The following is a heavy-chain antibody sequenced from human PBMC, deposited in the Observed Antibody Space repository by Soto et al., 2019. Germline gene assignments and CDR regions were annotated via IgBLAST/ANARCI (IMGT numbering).Heavy chain of an antibody. J-gene: IGHJ4*02. D-gene: IGHD6-13*01. CDR2: IYYSGST. CDR1: GGSISSGGYY. CDR3: ARGGIAAAAPPDY. V-gene: IGHV4-31*03. Sequence: QVQLQESGPGLVKPSQTLSLTCTVSGGSISSGGYYWSWIRQHPGKGLEWIGYIYYSGSTYYNPSLKSRITISVDTSKNQFSLKMSSVTAADTAVYYCARGGIAAAAPPDYWGQGTLVTVSS.